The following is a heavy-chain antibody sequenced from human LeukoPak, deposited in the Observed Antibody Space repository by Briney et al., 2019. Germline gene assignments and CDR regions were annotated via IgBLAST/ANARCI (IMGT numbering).Heavy chain of an antibody. CDR1: GFTFSSYE. J-gene: IGHJ4*02. D-gene: IGHD2-8*02. CDR2: ISSSGSTI. CDR3: ARGCTGDGCSTRELDH. V-gene: IGHV3-48*03. Sequence: GGSLRLSCAASGFTFSSYEMNWVRQAPGKGLEWVSYISSSGSTIYYADSLKGRFTISRDNAKNSLFLQMDSLRAEDTAVYYCARGCTGDGCSTRELDHWGQGTLVTVSS.